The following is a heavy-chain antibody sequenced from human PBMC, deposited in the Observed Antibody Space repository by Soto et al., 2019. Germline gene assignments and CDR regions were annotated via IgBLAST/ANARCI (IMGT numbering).Heavy chain of an antibody. Sequence: ETLSLTCTVSGGSISSYYWSWIRQPPGKGLEWIGYIYYSGSTNYNPSLKSRVTISVDTSKNQFSLKLSSVTAADTAVYYCARVATTDLSFDYWGQGTLVTVSS. D-gene: IGHD5-12*01. CDR3: ARVATTDLSFDY. CDR2: IYYSGST. CDR1: GGSISSYY. V-gene: IGHV4-59*01. J-gene: IGHJ4*02.